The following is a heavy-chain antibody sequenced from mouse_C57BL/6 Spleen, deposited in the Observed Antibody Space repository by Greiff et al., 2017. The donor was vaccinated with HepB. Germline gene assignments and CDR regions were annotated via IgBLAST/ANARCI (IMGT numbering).Heavy chain of an antibody. V-gene: IGHV1-69*01. D-gene: IGHD2-1*01. CDR2: IDPSDSYT. J-gene: IGHJ4*01. CDR3: ARLGNLYAMDY. Sequence: QVQLQQSGAELVMPGASVKLSCKASGYTFTSYWMHWVKQRPGQGLEWIGEIDPSDSYTNYNQKFKGKSTLTVDKSSSTAYMQLSSLTSEDSAVYYCARLGNLYAMDYWGQGTSVTVSS. CDR1: GYTFTSYW.